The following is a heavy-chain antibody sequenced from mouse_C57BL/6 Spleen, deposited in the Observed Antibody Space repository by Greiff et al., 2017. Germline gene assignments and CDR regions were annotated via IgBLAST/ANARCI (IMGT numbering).Heavy chain of an antibody. CDR1: GYTFTSYW. CDR3: AREGGDSSGSRDY. V-gene: IGHV1-64*01. J-gene: IGHJ2*01. D-gene: IGHD3-2*02. CDR2: IHPNSGST. Sequence: QVQLKESGAELVKPGASVKLSCKASGYTFTSYWMHWVKQRPGQGLEWIGMIHPNSGSTNYNEKFKSKATLTVDKSSSTAYMQLSSLTSEDSAVYYCAREGGDSSGSRDYWGQGTTLTVSS.